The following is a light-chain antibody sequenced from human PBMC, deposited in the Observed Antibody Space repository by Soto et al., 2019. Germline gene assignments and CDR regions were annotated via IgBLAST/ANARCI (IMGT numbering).Light chain of an antibody. Sequence: EIVMTQSPGTLSVSTGEGATLSCRASQSVDSNLAWYQQEPGQAPRLLIYGASTRPTGIPDRFSGSGSGTDFTLTISSLEPEDFAVYYCQQYGSSPLTFGGGTKVDIK. CDR1: QSVDSN. CDR2: GAS. V-gene: IGKV3-20*01. CDR3: QQYGSSPLT. J-gene: IGKJ4*01.